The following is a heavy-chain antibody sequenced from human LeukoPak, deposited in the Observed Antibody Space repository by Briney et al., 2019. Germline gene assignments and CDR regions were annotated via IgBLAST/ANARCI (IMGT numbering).Heavy chain of an antibody. CDR1: GYTFTGYY. CDR3: ARDGNFDY. CDR2: INPNSGDT. J-gene: IGHJ4*02. V-gene: IGHV1-2*02. Sequence: GASVKVSCKASGYTFTGYYMHWVRQAPGQGLEWMGWINPNSGDTSYTQEFQGRVTMTRNTSISTVYMELSGLRSDDTAVYYCARDGNFDYWGQGTLVTVSS.